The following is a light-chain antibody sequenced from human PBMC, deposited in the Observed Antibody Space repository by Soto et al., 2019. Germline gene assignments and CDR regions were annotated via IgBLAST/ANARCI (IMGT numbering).Light chain of an antibody. CDR3: QQYNSYST. V-gene: IGKV1-5*01. Sequence: DIQMTQSPSTLSASVGDRVTITCRASQSISSWLAWDQQKPGKAPKLLIHDASSLESGVPSRFSGSGSGTEFTLNITSLQPDDFATHYCQQYNSYSTFGQGTKVEIK. J-gene: IGKJ1*01. CDR1: QSISSW. CDR2: DAS.